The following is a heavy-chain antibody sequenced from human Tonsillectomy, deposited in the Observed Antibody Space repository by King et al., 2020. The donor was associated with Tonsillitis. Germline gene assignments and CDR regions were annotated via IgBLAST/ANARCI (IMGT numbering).Heavy chain of an antibody. V-gene: IGHV3-30*18. D-gene: IGHD2-21*01. CDR1: EFTFSNYG. CDR3: AKDRTGGDYWGGGGDFDN. J-gene: IGHJ4*02. Sequence: VQLVESGGGVVQPERSLRLSCAASEFTFSNYGMHWVRQAPGKGLEGVAVISYDGSNIFYADSVKGRFTISRDNSKNTLYLQMNSLRAEDKAVYYCAKDRTGGDYWGGGGDFDNWGQGTLVTVSS. CDR2: ISYDGSNI.